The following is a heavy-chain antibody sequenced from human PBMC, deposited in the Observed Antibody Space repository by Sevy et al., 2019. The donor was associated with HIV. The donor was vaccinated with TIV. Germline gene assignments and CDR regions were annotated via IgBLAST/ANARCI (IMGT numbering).Heavy chain of an antibody. CDR2: MYHSGST. CDR3: ARDYRRDFWSGYSNYFDP. CDR1: GDSITRYF. D-gene: IGHD3-3*01. J-gene: IGHJ5*02. V-gene: IGHV4-59*01. Sequence: SETLSLTCTVSGDSITRYFWSWIRQPPGKGLEWIGYMYHSGSTNYNPSLKRRVSLSIDTSKNEFSLKLGSVTAADTAVYYCARDYRRDFWSGYSNYFDPWGPGILVTVSS.